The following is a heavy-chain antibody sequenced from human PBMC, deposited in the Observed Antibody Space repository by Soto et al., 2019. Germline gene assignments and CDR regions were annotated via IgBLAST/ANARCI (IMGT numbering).Heavy chain of an antibody. D-gene: IGHD2-15*01. CDR2: VSPYNGNT. CDR1: GYTFRSHA. Sequence: ASVKVSCKASGYTFRSHAITWVRQAPGQGLEWMGWVSPYNGNTEYAEKLQGRVTMTTDTSTSTAYMELRSLRSDDTAVYYCARDCSGGTCYNYWFDPWGQGTQVTVSS. V-gene: IGHV1-18*01. CDR3: ARDCSGGTCYNYWFDP. J-gene: IGHJ5*02.